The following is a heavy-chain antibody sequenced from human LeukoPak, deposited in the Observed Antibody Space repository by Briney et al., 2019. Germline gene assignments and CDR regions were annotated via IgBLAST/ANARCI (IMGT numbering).Heavy chain of an antibody. CDR2: INQSGST. CDR3: ARGPEYSSSVIFYYYYMDV. CDR1: GGSISSYY. V-gene: IGHV4-59*12. Sequence: SETLSLTCTVSGGSISSYYWSWMRQPPGEGLEWIGDINQSGSTTYNPSLKSRVTISVDRSKNQFSLKLSSVTAADTAVYYCARGPEYSSSVIFYYYYMDVWGKGTTVTVSS. D-gene: IGHD6-6*01. J-gene: IGHJ6*03.